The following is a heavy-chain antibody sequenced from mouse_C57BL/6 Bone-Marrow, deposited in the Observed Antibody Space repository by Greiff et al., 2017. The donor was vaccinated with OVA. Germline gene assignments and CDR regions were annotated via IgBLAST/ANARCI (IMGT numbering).Heavy chain of an antibody. J-gene: IGHJ3*01. CDR2: IRSKSNNYAT. CDR1: GFSFNTYA. CDR3: VRPRQLRLPAWFAY. Sequence: EVQLVESGGGLVQPKGSLKLSCAASGFSFNTYAMNWVRQAPGKGLEWVARIRSKSNNYATYYADSVKDRFTISRDDSESMLYLQMNNLKTEDTAMYYCVRPRQLRLPAWFAYWGQGTLVTVSA. D-gene: IGHD3-2*02. V-gene: IGHV10-1*01.